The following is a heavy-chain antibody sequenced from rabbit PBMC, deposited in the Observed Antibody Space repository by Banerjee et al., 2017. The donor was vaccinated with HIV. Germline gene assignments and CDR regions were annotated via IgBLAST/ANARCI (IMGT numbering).Heavy chain of an antibody. V-gene: IGHV1S45*01. J-gene: IGHJ4*01. Sequence: QEQLVESGGGLVTPGGSLTLTCTASGFSFSSSYCMCWVRQAPGKGLEWIACIYAGSSGSTYYASWAKGRFTISKPSSTTVTLQMTSLTAADTATYFCAGAPSYYTYDYGGYAYWGYFNLWGQGTLVTVS. D-gene: IGHD6-1*01. CDR1: GFSFSSSYC. CDR2: IYAGSSGST. CDR3: AGAPSYYTYDYGGYAYWGYFNL.